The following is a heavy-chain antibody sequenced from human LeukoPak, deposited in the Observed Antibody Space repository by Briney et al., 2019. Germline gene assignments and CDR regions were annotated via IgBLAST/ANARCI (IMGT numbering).Heavy chain of an antibody. CDR3: ARSRGYFDY. V-gene: IGHV4-59*01. CDR1: GGSIGSYY. D-gene: IGHD6-13*01. J-gene: IGHJ4*02. Sequence: SETLSLTCSVSGGSIGSYYWSWIRQPPGKGLEWIGYIYYSGSTNYNPSLKSRVTISVDTSKNQFSLKLSSVTAADTALYYCARSRGYFDYWGQGTLVTVSS. CDR2: IYYSGST.